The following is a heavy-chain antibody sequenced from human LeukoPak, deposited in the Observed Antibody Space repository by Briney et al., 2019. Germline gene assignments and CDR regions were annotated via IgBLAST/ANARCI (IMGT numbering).Heavy chain of an antibody. D-gene: IGHD6-19*01. CDR2: ISAYNGNT. CDR1: GYTFTSYG. V-gene: IGHV1-18*01. CDR3: ARVPVVAGRRGWFDP. Sequence: ASVKVSCKASGYTFTSYGISWVRQAPGQGLEWMGWISAYNGNTNYAQKLQGRVTMTTDTSTSTAYMELRSLRSDDTAVYYCARVPVVAGRRGWFDPWGQGTLVTVSS. J-gene: IGHJ5*02.